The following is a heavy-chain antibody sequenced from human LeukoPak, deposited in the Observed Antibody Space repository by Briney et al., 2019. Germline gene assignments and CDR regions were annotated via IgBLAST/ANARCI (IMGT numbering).Heavy chain of an antibody. J-gene: IGHJ4*02. CDR3: AKSRSGSANWALQIFDN. CDR2: IKQDGSEK. V-gene: IGHV3-7*03. CDR1: GFTFSSYW. D-gene: IGHD1-1*01. Sequence: GGSLRLSCAASGFTFSSYWMSWVRQAPGKGLEWVANIKQDGSEKYYVDSVKGRFTISRDNSKNSLFVQMNSLRAEDTAVYFCAKSRSGSANWALQIFDNWGQGTLVTVSS.